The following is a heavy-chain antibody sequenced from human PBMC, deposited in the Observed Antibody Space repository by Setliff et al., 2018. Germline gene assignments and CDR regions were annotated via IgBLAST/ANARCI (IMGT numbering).Heavy chain of an antibody. CDR1: GDSFSDYY. CDR3: AASTQGGYYYYYGMDV. J-gene: IGHJ6*02. Sequence: PSQTLSLTCAVYGDSFSDYYWSWIRQPAGKGLEWIGRIYTSGSTNYNPSLKSRVTISVDTSKNQFSLKLSSVTAADTAVYYCAASTQGGYYYYYGMDVWGQGTTVTVSS. CDR2: IYTSGST. D-gene: IGHD2-2*01. V-gene: IGHV4-59*10.